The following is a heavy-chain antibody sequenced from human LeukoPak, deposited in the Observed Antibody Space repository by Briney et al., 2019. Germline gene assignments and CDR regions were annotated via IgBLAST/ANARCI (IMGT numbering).Heavy chain of an antibody. CDR1: GGSFSGYY. J-gene: IGHJ6*02. CDR2: INHSGST. V-gene: IGHV4-34*01. D-gene: IGHD2-15*01. Sequence: PSETLSLTCAVYGGSFSGYYWSWNRQPPGKGLEWIGEINHSGSTNYNPSLKSRVTISVDTSKNQFSLKLSSVTAADTAVYYCARVRMVAATYYYYGMDVWGQGTTVTVSS. CDR3: ARVRMVAATYYYYGMDV.